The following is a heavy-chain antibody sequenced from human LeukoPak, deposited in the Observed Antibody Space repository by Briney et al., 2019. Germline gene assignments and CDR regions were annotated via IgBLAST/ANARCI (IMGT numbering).Heavy chain of an antibody. CDR2: IYHSGST. Sequence: SETLSLTCAVSGGSISSGGYSWSWIRQPPGKGLEWIGYIYHSGSTYYNPSLKSRVTISVDRSKNQFSLKLSSVTAADTAVYYCARAVDTAMVTTWYFDLWGRGTLVTVSS. V-gene: IGHV4-30-2*01. CDR1: GGSISSGGYS. J-gene: IGHJ2*01. CDR3: ARAVDTAMVTTWYFDL. D-gene: IGHD5-18*01.